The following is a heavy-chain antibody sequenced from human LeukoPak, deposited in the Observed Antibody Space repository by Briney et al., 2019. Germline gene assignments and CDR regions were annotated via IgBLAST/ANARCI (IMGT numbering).Heavy chain of an antibody. Sequence: GRSLRLSCAASGFTFDDYAMHWVRQAPGKGLEWVSGISWNSGSIGYADSVKGRLTISRDNAKNSLYLQMNSLGAEDMALYYCAKVATRYYDSSGYYSHYFDYWGQGTLVTVSS. V-gene: IGHV3-9*03. CDR1: GFTFDDYA. CDR2: ISWNSGSI. J-gene: IGHJ4*02. D-gene: IGHD3-22*01. CDR3: AKVATRYYDSSGYYSHYFDY.